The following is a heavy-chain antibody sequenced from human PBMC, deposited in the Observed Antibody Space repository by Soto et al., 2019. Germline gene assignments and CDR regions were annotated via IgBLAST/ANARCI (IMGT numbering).Heavy chain of an antibody. Sequence: PGGSLILSCAASGFTFINYGMNWARQSPGKGLEWVSSISGGGEYVGYADSLKGRLTISRDNAKKSLYLQLNSLTADDTAVYYCATDGAAGAAMGVWGQGTTVTVSS. V-gene: IGHV3-21*01. J-gene: IGHJ6*02. CDR1: GFTFINYG. CDR3: ATDGAAGAAMGV. CDR2: ISGGGEYV. D-gene: IGHD6-13*01.